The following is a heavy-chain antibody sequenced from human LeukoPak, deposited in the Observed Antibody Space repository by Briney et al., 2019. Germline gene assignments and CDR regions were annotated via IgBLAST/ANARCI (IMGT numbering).Heavy chain of an antibody. CDR2: IETDGSIT. Sequence: GGSLRLSCTISGYFFPNAWMHWVRQAPGKGLVWVSRIETDGSITSYADSVKGRFTISRDNAKKTLYLQMNSLRAEDTAVYYCARENYGGFDYWGQGTLVTVSS. CDR3: ARENYGGFDY. CDR1: GYFFPNAW. V-gene: IGHV3-74*01. D-gene: IGHD4/OR15-4a*01. J-gene: IGHJ4*02.